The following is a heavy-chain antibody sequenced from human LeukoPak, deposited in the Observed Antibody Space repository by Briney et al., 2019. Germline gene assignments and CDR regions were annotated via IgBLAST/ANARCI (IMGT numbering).Heavy chain of an antibody. V-gene: IGHV4-39*01. CDR3: ARLPAITTNYYYYMDV. CDR2: IYYSGSS. J-gene: IGHJ6*03. D-gene: IGHD5-12*01. Sequence: SETLSLTCAVSGGSLSSSSPYWGWIRQAPGKRLECIGTIYYSGSSYYNPSLKSRVTMSVDTSKNQFSLRLSSVTAADTAVYYCARLPAITTNYYYYMDVWGKGTMVTVSS. CDR1: GGSLSSSSPY.